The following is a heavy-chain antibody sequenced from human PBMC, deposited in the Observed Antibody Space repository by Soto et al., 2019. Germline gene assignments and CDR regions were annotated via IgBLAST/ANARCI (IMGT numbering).Heavy chain of an antibody. CDR2: ISWDGGST. CDR3: AKDSGHYYYGMDV. V-gene: IGHV3-43*01. CDR1: GVTCVDYT. J-gene: IGHJ6*02. Sequence: GGSLRLSCAASGVTCVDYTMHWVRQAPGKGLEWVSLISWDGGSTYYADSVKGRFTISRDNSKNSLYLQMNSLRTEDTALYYCAKDSGHYYYGMDVWGQGTTVTVSS. D-gene: IGHD2-8*02.